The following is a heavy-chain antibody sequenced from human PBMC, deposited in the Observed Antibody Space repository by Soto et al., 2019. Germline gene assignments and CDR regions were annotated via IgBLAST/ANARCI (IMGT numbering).Heavy chain of an antibody. CDR1: GYTFASYA. D-gene: IGHD2-15*01. CDR3: AIDRVATVRTGNVMHF. V-gene: IGHV1-3*01. CDR2: INAGNGNT. Sequence: ASVKLSCEASGYTFASYAMHWVMQAPVQRLEWMGLINAGNGNTKYSQEFQGRVTIPRHTSGSTAYMELSRLRSEETAVYYCAIDRVATVRTGNVMHFWRKGPPVTVS. J-gene: IGHJ6*04.